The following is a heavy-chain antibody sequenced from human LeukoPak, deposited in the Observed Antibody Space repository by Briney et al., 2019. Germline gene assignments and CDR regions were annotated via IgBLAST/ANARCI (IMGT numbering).Heavy chain of an antibody. CDR2: GSSDGTYT. D-gene: IGHD1-26*01. J-gene: IGHJ4*02. V-gene: IGHV3-74*01. Sequence: GGSLRLSCAASGFTFSSHLMHWVRQAPGKGRVWVSRGSSDGTYTKYTNSVRGLFTLSRDNSKNTLYLRMNTLRAEGTGVYFCARGAGSSGGYYVGFFWGQGALVTVSS. CDR1: GFTFSSHL. CDR3: ARGAGSSGGYYVGFF.